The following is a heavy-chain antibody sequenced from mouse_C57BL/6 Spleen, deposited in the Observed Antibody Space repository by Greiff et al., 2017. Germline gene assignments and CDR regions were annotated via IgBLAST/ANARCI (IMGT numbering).Heavy chain of an antibody. CDR1: GYTFTSYW. V-gene: IGHV1-72*01. CDR3: ATRRGSSLYYAMDY. J-gene: IGHJ4*01. D-gene: IGHD1-1*01. CDR2: IDPNSGGT. Sequence: QVQLQQPGAELVKPGASVKLSCKASGYTFTSYWMHWVKPRPGRGLEWIGRIDPNSGGTKYNEKFKSKATLTVDKPSSTAYMPLSSLTSEDSAVYYCATRRGSSLYYAMDYWGQGTSVTVSS.